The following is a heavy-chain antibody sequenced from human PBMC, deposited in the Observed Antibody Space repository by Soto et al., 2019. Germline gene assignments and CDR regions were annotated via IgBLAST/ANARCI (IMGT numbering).Heavy chain of an antibody. V-gene: IGHV3-30*18. D-gene: IGHD2-15*01. J-gene: IGHJ4*02. CDR3: AKDLEDIVVVVAAMDY. CDR2: ISYDGSNK. CDR1: GFTFSSYG. Sequence: QVQLVESGGGVVQPGRSLRLSCAASGFTFSSYGMHWVRQAPGKGLEWVAVISYDGSNKYYADSVKGRFTISRDNSKNTLYLQMNSLRAEDTAVYYCAKDLEDIVVVVAAMDYWGQGTLVTVSS.